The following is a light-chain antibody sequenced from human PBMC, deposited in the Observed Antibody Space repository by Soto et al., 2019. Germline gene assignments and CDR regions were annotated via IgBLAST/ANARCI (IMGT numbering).Light chain of an antibody. Sequence: AIRMTQSPSSLSASTGDRVTITCRASQGISSYLAWYQQKPGKAPKLLIYAASTWQSGVPSRFSGSGSGTDFTLTISCLQPEDFAMYYCQQYYSYPRTFGQGTKVEIK. CDR1: QGISSY. CDR2: AAS. V-gene: IGKV1-8*01. CDR3: QQYYSYPRT. J-gene: IGKJ1*01.